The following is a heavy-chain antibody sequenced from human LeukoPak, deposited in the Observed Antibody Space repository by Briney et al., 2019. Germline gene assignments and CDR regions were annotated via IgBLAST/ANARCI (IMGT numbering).Heavy chain of an antibody. CDR3: ARGPLSRPFDY. V-gene: IGHV3-7*05. CDR2: IKQDGSDK. J-gene: IGHJ4*02. D-gene: IGHD2-15*01. CDR1: GFTFSSSW. Sequence: GESLRLSCTASGFTFSSSWMIWVRQAPGKGLEGVANIKQDGSDKYYVDSVKGRFTISRDNAKNSLYLQMDSLRAEDTAVYYCARGPLSRPFDYWGQGTMVTVSS.